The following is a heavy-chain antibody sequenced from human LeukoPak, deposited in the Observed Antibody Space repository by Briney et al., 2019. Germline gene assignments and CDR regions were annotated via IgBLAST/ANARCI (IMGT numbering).Heavy chain of an antibody. D-gene: IGHD3-22*01. CDR1: GGSFSGYY. J-gene: IGHJ4*02. CDR3: ARGRYYYDSSGYYYAYYFDY. V-gene: IGHV4-34*01. CDR2: INHSGST. Sequence: SETLSLTCAVCGGSFSGYYWSWIRQPPGKGLEWIGEINHSGSTNYNPSLKSRVTISVDTSKNQFSLKLSSVTAADTAVYYCARGRYYYDSSGYYYAYYFDYWGQGTLVTVSS.